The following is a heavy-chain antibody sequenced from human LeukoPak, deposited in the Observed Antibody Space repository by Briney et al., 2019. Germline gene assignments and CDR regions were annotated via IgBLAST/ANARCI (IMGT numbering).Heavy chain of an antibody. CDR3: AKDGSLGLYSGSYPDY. CDR2: IRYDGSNK. V-gene: IGHV3-30*02. Sequence: PGGSLRLSCAASGFTFSNYWMHWVRQAPDKGLEWVAFIRYDGSNKYYADSVKGRFTISRDNSKNTLYLQMNSLRAEDTAVYYCAKDGSLGLYSGSYPDYWGQGTLVTVSS. J-gene: IGHJ4*02. D-gene: IGHD1-26*01. CDR1: GFTFSNYW.